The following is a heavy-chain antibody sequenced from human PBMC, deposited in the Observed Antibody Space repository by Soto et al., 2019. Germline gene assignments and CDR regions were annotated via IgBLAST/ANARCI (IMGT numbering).Heavy chain of an antibody. CDR3: AHRGYSSDAFDI. CDR1: GFSLSTSGAG. CDR2: IYWDDDK. Sequence: QITLKESGPTLVKPTQTLTLTCTFSGFSLSTSGAGVGWIRQPPGKALEWLALIYWDDDKRYSSSLKSRLTNTKDTSKNQVVLTMTNMDPVDTATYYCAHRGYSSDAFDIWGQGTMVTVSS. V-gene: IGHV2-5*02. J-gene: IGHJ3*02. D-gene: IGHD6-13*01.